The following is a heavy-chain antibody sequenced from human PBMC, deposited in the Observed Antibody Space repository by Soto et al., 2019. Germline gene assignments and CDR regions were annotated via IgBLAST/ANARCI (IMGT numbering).Heavy chain of an antibody. Sequence: PGGSLRLSCAASGFTVSNNYLSWVRQAPGKGLEWVSVIYSDGRTYYAGSVEGRFTISRDNSKNTLYLQMISLRAEDTAVYYCARDPTDSRTSDYWGQGTLVTVSS. V-gene: IGHV3-66*01. CDR3: ARDPTDSRTSDY. D-gene: IGHD3-22*01. J-gene: IGHJ4*02. CDR1: GFTVSNNY. CDR2: IYSDGRT.